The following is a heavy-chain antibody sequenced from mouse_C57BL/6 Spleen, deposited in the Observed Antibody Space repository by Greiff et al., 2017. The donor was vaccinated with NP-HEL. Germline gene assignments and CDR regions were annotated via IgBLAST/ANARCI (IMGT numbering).Heavy chain of an antibody. V-gene: IGHV6-3*01. Sequence: EVKVEESGGGLVQPGGSMKLSCVASGFTFSNYWMNWVRQSPEKGLEWVAQIRLKSDNYATHYAESVKGRFTISRDDSKSSVYLQMINLRAEDTGIYYCTGPYYYGSSEFAYWGQGTLVTVSA. CDR1: GFTFSNYW. CDR3: TGPYYYGSSEFAY. D-gene: IGHD1-1*01. J-gene: IGHJ3*01. CDR2: IRLKSDNYAT.